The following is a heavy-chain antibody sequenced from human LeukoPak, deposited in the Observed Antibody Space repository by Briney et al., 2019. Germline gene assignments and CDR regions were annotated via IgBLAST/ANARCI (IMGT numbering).Heavy chain of an antibody. CDR1: GGTFSSYA. CDR3: ARDQGYYYDSSGYSL. J-gene: IGHJ4*02. CDR2: IIPIFGTA. Sequence: SVKVSCKASGGTFSSYAISWVRQAPGQGLEWMGGIIPIFGTANYAQKFQGRVTITADESTSTAYMELSSLRSEDTAVYYCARDQGYYYDSSGYSLWGQGTLVTVSS. D-gene: IGHD3-22*01. V-gene: IGHV1-69*13.